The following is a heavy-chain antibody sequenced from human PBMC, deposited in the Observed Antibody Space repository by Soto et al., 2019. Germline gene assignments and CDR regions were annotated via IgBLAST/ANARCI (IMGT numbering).Heavy chain of an antibody. CDR2: ISVSGGST. CDR1: GFPFAPST. J-gene: IGHJ4*02. D-gene: IGHD2-21*02. V-gene: IGHV3-23*01. Sequence: EVQLLQSGGGLVQPGGSLTLSCGVSGFPFAPSTMSWVRQAPGKGLEWVSTISVSGGSTYSADSVQGRFTVSSDISDNALFLRRTSLTADDTAVYFCAKRDVPHSTSNAYFYDHWGRGVLVTVSS. CDR3: AKRDVPHSTSNAYFYDH.